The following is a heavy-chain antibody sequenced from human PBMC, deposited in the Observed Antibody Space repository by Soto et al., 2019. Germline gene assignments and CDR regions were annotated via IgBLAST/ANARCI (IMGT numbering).Heavy chain of an antibody. CDR1: GGSISSSNW. D-gene: IGHD3-22*01. V-gene: IGHV4-4*02. Sequence: SETLSLTCAVSGGSISSSNWWSWVRQSPGKGLEWIGEIYHSGSTNHNPSLKSRVTMSVDKSKNEFSLKLSSVTAADTAMYYCAREFYYDSSGIGFDSWGQGTLVTVSS. J-gene: IGHJ4*02. CDR3: AREFYYDSSGIGFDS. CDR2: IYHSGST.